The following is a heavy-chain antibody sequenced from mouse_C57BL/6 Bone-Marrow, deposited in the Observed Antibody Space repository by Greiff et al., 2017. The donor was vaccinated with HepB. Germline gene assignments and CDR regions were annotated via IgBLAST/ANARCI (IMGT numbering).Heavy chain of an antibody. CDR1: GYAFSSYW. CDR2: IYPGDGDT. CDR3: ARSYGNPYYYAMDY. V-gene: IGHV1-80*01. J-gene: IGHJ4*01. D-gene: IGHD2-1*01. Sequence: LQESGAELVKPGASVKISCKASGYAFSSYWMNWVKQRPGKGLEWIGQIYPGDGDTNYNGKFKGKATLTADKSSSTAYMQLSSLTSEDSAVYFCARSYGNPYYYAMDYWGQGTSVTVSS.